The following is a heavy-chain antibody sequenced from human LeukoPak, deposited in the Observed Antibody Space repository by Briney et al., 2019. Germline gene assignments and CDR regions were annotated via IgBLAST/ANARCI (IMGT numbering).Heavy chain of an antibody. J-gene: IGHJ6*03. CDR1: GFTFRGYG. D-gene: IGHD4-17*01. CDR2: LWYDGSNE. V-gene: IGHV3-33*06. Sequence: GGSLRLSCVASGFTFRGYGMHWVRQAPGKGLEWLSLLWYDGSNEYYADSVKGRFTISRDNSKNTLYLQMNSLRAEDTAVYYCAKGTTTGPRSVYHYMDVWGKGTTVTVSS. CDR3: AKGTTTGPRSVYHYMDV.